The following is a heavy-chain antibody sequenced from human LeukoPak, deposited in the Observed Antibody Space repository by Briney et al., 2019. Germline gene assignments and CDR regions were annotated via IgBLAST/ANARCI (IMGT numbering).Heavy chain of an antibody. V-gene: IGHV3-66*02. CDR3: ARPFLEWLLSDAFDI. Sequence: GGSLRLSCAASGFTFDDYGMSWVRQAPGKGLEWVSVIYSGGSTYYADSVKGRFTISRDNSKNTLYLQMNSLRAEDTAVYYCARPFLEWLLSDAFDIWGQGTMVTVSS. D-gene: IGHD3-3*01. J-gene: IGHJ3*02. CDR1: GFTFDDYG. CDR2: IYSGGST.